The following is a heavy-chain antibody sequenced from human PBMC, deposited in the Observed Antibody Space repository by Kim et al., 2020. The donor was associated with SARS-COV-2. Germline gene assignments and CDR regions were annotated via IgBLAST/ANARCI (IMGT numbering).Heavy chain of an antibody. Sequence: GGSLRLSCAASGFTFSSYSMNWVRQAPGKGLEWVSSISSSSSYIYYADSVKGRFTISRDNAKNSLYLQMNSLRAEDTAVYYCARGEYSAYYDILTGYYDYWGQGTLVTVSS. CDR3: ARGEYSAYYDILTGYYDY. CDR2: ISSSSSYI. D-gene: IGHD3-9*01. J-gene: IGHJ4*02. CDR1: GFTFSSYS. V-gene: IGHV3-21*01.